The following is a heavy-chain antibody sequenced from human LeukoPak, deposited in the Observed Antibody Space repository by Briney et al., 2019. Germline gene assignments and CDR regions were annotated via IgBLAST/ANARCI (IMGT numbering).Heavy chain of an antibody. Sequence: ASVKVSCKVSGYTLTELSMHWVRQAPGKGLEWMGGFDPEDGETIYAQKFQGRVTMTEDTSTDTAYMELSSPRSEDTAVYYCATGVATIGGGYYYYYMDVWGKGTTVTVSS. V-gene: IGHV1-24*01. CDR1: GYTLTELS. D-gene: IGHD5-12*01. J-gene: IGHJ6*03. CDR2: FDPEDGET. CDR3: ATGVATIGGGYYYYYMDV.